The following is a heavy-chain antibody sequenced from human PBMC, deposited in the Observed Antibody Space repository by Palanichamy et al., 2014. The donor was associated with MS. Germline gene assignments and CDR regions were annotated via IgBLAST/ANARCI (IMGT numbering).Heavy chain of an antibody. V-gene: IGHV3-21*01. J-gene: IGHJ4*02. Sequence: EVQLVESGGGLVKPGGSLRLSCAASGFTFSSYTMKWVRQAPGKGLEWVSSIDDSSSYTYYADSVKGRFTISRDNAKNSLYLQLNSLRAEDTAIYYCARVGAYCTGGTCYSYCFDFWGQGTLVTVSS. CDR3: ARVGAYCTGGTCYSYCFDF. CDR2: IDDSSSYT. CDR1: GFTFSSYT. D-gene: IGHD2-15*01.